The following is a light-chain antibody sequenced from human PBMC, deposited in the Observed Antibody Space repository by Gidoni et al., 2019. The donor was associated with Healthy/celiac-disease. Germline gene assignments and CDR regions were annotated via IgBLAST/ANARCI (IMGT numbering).Light chain of an antibody. V-gene: IGLV2-14*01. CDR3: SSYTSSSTLV. CDR1: SSDVGGYTY. J-gene: IGLJ3*02. CDR2: EVS. Sequence: QSALTQPASLSGPPGQSITTSCTGTSSDVGGYTYVSCYQQHPGKAPKLMIYEVSNRPSGVSNRFSGSKSGNTASLTISGLQAEDEADYYGSSYTSSSTLVFGGGTKLTVL.